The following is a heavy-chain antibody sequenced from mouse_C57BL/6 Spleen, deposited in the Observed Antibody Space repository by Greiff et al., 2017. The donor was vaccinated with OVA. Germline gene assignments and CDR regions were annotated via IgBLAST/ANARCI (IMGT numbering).Heavy chain of an antibody. CDR2: IYPGDGDT. CDR1: GYAFSSSW. Sequence: SGPELVKPGASVKISCKASGYAFSSSWMNWVKQRPGKGLEWIGRIYPGDGDTNYNGKFKGKATLTADKSSSTAYMQLSSLTSEDSAVYFCARCGDGYPFAYWGQGTLVTVSA. J-gene: IGHJ3*01. V-gene: IGHV1-82*01. D-gene: IGHD2-3*01. CDR3: ARCGDGYPFAY.